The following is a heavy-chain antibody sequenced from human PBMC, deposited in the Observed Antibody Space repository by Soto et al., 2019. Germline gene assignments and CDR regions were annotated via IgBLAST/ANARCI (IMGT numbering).Heavy chain of an antibody. Sequence: ETLSLTCTVSGGSISTYYWSWIRQPAGKGMEWIGRIHTTDGTNYNPSLKSRVTMSIDTSNNQFSLKLSSLTAADTAVYYCARALSSAAGLYFDFWGQGTLVTVSS. CDR1: GGSISTYY. J-gene: IGHJ4*02. CDR2: IHTTDGT. V-gene: IGHV4-4*07. CDR3: ARALSSAAGLYFDF. D-gene: IGHD6-13*01.